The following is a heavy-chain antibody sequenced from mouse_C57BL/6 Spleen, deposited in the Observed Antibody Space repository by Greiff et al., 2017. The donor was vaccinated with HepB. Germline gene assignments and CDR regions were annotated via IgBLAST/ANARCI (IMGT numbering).Heavy chain of an antibody. J-gene: IGHJ4*01. CDR3: ARDRGDYAMDY. Sequence: EVQLQESGGGLVKPGGSLKLSCAASGFTFSSYAMSWVRQTPEKRLEWVATISDGGSYTYYPDNVKGRFTISRDNAKNNLYLQMSHLKSEDTAMYYCARDRGDYAMDYWGQGTSVTVSS. V-gene: IGHV5-4*01. CDR2: ISDGGSYT. CDR1: GFTFSSYA. D-gene: IGHD3-1*01.